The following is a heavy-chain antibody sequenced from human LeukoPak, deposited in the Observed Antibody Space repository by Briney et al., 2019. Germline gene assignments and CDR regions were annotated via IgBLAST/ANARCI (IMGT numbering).Heavy chain of an antibody. D-gene: IGHD3-10*01. V-gene: IGHV4-34*01. J-gene: IGHJ6*03. Sequence: SETLSLTCAVYGGSFSGYYWGWIRQPPGKGLEWIGEINHSGSTNYNPSLKSRVTISVDTSKNQFSLKLSSVTAADTAVYYCARSSYGSGSPYYMDVWGKGITVTVSS. CDR2: INHSGST. CDR3: ARSSYGSGSPYYMDV. CDR1: GGSFSGYY.